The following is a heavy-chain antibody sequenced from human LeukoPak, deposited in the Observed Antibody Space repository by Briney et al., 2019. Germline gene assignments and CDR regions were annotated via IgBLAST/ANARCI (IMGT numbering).Heavy chain of an antibody. D-gene: IGHD4-17*01. CDR3: ARDSATVTKYYFDY. V-gene: IGHV4-34*01. Sequence: SETLSLTCAVYGGSFSGYYWSWVRQPPGKGLEWIGEIYHSGSTNYNPSLKSRVTISVDKSKNQFSLKLSSVTAADTAVYYCARDSATVTKYYFDYWGQGTLVTVSS. CDR2: IYHSGST. J-gene: IGHJ4*02. CDR1: GGSFSGYY.